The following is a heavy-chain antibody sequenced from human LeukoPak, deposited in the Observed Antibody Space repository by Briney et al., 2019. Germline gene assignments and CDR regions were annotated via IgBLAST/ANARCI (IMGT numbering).Heavy chain of an antibody. CDR2: INHSGST. D-gene: IGHD2-2*01. Sequence: SETLSLTCAVYGGSFSGYYWSWIRQPPGKGLEWIGEINHSGSTNYNPSLKSRVTISVDTSKNQFSLKLSSVTAADTVVYYCARGPRHLYCSSTSCYRGFDYWGQGTLVTVSS. CDR1: GGSFSGYY. J-gene: IGHJ4*02. CDR3: ARGPRHLYCSSTSCYRGFDY. V-gene: IGHV4-34*01.